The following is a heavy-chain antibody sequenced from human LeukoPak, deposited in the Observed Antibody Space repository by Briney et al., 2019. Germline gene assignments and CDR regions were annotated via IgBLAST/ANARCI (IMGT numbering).Heavy chain of an antibody. CDR1: GHSFTDYW. CDR2: IYPGDSDT. Sequence: GESLKISCKVSGHSFTDYWIGWVRQMPGKGLEWMGIIYPGDSDTRYSPSFQGHVTISADKSISTAYLQWSSLEASDTAIYYCARDGGGVSSWVSHWGQGTLVTVSS. J-gene: IGHJ4*02. V-gene: IGHV5-51*01. D-gene: IGHD2-8*02. CDR3: ARDGGGVSSWVSH.